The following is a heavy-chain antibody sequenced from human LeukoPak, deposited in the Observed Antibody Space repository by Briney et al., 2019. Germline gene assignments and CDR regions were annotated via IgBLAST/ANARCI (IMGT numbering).Heavy chain of an antibody. CDR3: ARRSWYGDYYYMDI. CDR1: GFTFSSYS. CDR2: ISSSSSYI. J-gene: IGHJ6*03. Sequence: GGSLRLSCAASGFTFSSYSMNWVRQAPGKGLEWVSSISSSSSYIYYADSVKGRFTISRDNAKNSLYLQMNSLRAEDTAVYYCARRSWYGDYYYMDIWGKGTTVTVSS. V-gene: IGHV3-21*01. D-gene: IGHD6-13*01.